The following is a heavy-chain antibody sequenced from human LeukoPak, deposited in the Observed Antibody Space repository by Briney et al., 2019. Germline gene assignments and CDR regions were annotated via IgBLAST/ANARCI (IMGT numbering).Heavy chain of an antibody. D-gene: IGHD3-3*01. V-gene: IGHV3-74*01. CDR3: ARDLVITIFGVVTNNWFDP. Sequence: GGSLRLSCAASGXALSSYWMHWVRQAPGKGRVWVARINSDGSSTRYADSVKGRFTISRDNAKDTLYLQMNSLRAEDTAVYYCARDLVITIFGVVTNNWFDPWGQGTLVTVSS. CDR2: INSDGSST. J-gene: IGHJ5*02. CDR1: GXALSSYW.